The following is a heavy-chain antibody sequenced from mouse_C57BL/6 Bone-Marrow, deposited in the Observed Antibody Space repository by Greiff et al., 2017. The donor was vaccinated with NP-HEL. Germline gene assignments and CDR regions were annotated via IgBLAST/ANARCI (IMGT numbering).Heavy chain of an antibody. Sequence: EVQLVESGGGLVQPKGSLKLSCAASGFSFNTYAMNWVRQAPGQGLEWVARIRSKSNNYATYYADSVKARFTISRDDSESMLYQQMLSLQTADTAVYYCVRSPYGSIAYWGQGTLVTVSA. CDR2: IRSKSNNYAT. D-gene: IGHD2-1*01. CDR3: VRSPYGSIAY. J-gene: IGHJ3*01. CDR1: GFSFNTYA. V-gene: IGHV10-1*01.